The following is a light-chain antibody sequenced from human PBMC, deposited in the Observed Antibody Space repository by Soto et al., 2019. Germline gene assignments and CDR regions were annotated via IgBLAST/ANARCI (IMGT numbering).Light chain of an antibody. CDR2: KAY. V-gene: IGKV1-5*03. Sequence: DIQMTQSPSSLSASVGDRFTITFHSCQASRSWLAWYQQKPGKAPKLLIYKAYTLASGVPSRFSGSGSGTEFTLTISSLQPEDFATYYCQQYNSYSKTFGQGTKVDIK. CDR3: QQYNSYSKT. J-gene: IGKJ1*01. CDR1: QASRSW.